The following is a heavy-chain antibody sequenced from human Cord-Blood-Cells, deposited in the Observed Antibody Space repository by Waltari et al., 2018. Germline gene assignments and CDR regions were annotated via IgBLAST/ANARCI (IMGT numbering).Heavy chain of an antibody. Sequence: QVQLPPGGAGTLKPSENLFLPCAVQCGAFRGYYWSWNRQPPGKGRGWIGEINTSGNTTYNPSLKSRVTISVDTSKNQFSLKLSSVTAADTAVYYCARVGGFGEFSAPDYWGQGTLVTVSS. CDR2: INTSGNT. V-gene: IGHV4-34*01. CDR3: ARVGGFGEFSAPDY. CDR1: CGAFRGYY. J-gene: IGHJ4*02. D-gene: IGHD3-10*01.